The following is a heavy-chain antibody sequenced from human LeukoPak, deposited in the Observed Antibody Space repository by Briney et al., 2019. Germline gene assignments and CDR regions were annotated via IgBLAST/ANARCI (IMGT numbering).Heavy chain of an antibody. CDR2: IVVGRGNT. CDR1: GFTFISSA. CDR3: AATSVEATINDAFDI. J-gene: IGHJ3*02. Sequence: SVKVSCKASGFTFISSAVQWVRQARGQRLEWIGWIVVGRGNTNYPQKFQERVTITRDLSTGTAYMELGSLRSEDTAVYYCAATSVEATINDAFDIWGRGTMVTVSS. D-gene: IGHD1-26*01. V-gene: IGHV1-58*01.